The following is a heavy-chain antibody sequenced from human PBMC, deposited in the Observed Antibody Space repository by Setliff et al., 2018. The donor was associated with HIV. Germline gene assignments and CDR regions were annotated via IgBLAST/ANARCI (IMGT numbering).Heavy chain of an antibody. CDR3: ARHDSGGYYSLDY. J-gene: IGHJ4*02. CDR1: GGSFSDYY. V-gene: IGHV4-34*01. Sequence: SETLSLTCGIYGGSFSDYYWSWIRQPPGKGLEWIGEIDHRGRPKYNPSLNSRVTMSVDTSKNQFSLKLSSVTAADTAVYYCARHDSGGYYSLDYWGQGTLVTVSS. CDR2: IDHRGRP. D-gene: IGHD3-22*01.